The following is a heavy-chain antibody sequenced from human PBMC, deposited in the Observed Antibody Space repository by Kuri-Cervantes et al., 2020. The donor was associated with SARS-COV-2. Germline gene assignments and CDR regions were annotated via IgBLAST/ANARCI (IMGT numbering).Heavy chain of an antibody. J-gene: IGHJ4*02. CDR1: GFIFSNYW. V-gene: IGHV3-7*01. D-gene: IGHD1-26*01. Sequence: GESLKISCEVSGFIFSNYWMSWVRQAPGKGLEWVANIKQDGSEEFYVDSVKGRFTVSRDNAKKSLFLQMNSLRAEDTAVYYCARRWSLVGATFFDYWGQGTLVTVSS. CDR3: ARRWSLVGATFFDY. CDR2: IKQDGSEE.